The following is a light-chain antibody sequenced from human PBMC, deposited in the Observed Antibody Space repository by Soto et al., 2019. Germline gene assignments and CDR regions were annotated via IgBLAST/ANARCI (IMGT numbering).Light chain of an antibody. V-gene: IGKV3-11*01. J-gene: IGKJ5*01. CDR2: DAS. CDR3: QVYGRALGDT. CDR1: QSVDIY. Sequence: IVLTQSPATLSLSPGERATLSCRASQSVDIYLAWYRQIPGQAPRLLIYDASNRATGIPDRFSGSGSGTDLTLTISRLEPEDFEVHYCQVYGRALGDTFGQGTRLQI.